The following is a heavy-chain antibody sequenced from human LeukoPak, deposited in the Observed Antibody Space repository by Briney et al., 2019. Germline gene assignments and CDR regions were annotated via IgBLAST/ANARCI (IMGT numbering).Heavy chain of an antibody. V-gene: IGHV3-7*01. CDR1: GFTFSSYW. J-gene: IGHJ4*02. CDR3: ARCSGWLPTGGY. CDR2: IKQEGSEK. Sequence: GGSLRLSCAAPGFTFSSYWMSWVRQAPGKGLELVANIKQEGSEKYYVDSVKGRFTISRDNAKNSLYLQMNSLRAEDTVVYYCARCSGWLPTGGYWGQGTLVTVSS. D-gene: IGHD6-19*01.